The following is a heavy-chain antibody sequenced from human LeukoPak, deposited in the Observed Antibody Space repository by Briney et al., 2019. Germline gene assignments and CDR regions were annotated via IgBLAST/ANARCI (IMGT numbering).Heavy chain of an antibody. CDR3: ASLLDYDILTGYPLDY. D-gene: IGHD3-9*01. J-gene: IGHJ4*02. Sequence: ASVKVSCKASGGTFSSYAISWVRQAPGQGLEWMGGIIPIFGTANYAQKFQGRVTFTADESTSTAYMELSSLRSEDTAVYYCASLLDYDILTGYPLDYWGQGTLVTVSS. CDR1: GGTFSSYA. CDR2: IIPIFGTA. V-gene: IGHV1-69*01.